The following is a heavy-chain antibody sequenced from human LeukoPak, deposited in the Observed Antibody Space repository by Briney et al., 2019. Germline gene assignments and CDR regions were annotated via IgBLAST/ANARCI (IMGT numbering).Heavy chain of an antibody. CDR3: ARDWFHAIDY. CDR1: GFTFSSYW. CDR2: ISSRSSYI. Sequence: GGSLRLSCAASGFTFSSYWMSWVRQAPGKGLEWVSSISSRSSYIYYADSVKGRFTISRDNAKNSLYLQMNSLRAEDTAVYYCARDWFHAIDYWGQGTLVTVSS. D-gene: IGHD2/OR15-2a*01. V-gene: IGHV3-21*01. J-gene: IGHJ4*02.